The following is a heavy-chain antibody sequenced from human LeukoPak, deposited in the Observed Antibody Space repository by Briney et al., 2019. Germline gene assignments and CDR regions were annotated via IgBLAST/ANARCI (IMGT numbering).Heavy chain of an antibody. D-gene: IGHD2-15*01. J-gene: IGHJ5*02. V-gene: IGHV3-48*01. Sequence: GGSLRLSRAASGFTFSSYSMNWVRQAPGKGLEWVSYISSSSSTIYYADSVKGRFTISRDNAKNSLYLQMNSLRAEDTAVYYCASLTPIVVVVAATRTSFDPWGQGTLVTVSS. CDR1: GFTFSSYS. CDR2: ISSSSSTI. CDR3: ASLTPIVVVVAATRTSFDP.